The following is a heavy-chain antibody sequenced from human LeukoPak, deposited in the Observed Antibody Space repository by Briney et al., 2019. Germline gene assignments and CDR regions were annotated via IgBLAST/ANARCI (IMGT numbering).Heavy chain of an antibody. Sequence: SETLSLTCAVYGGSFSGHYWSWIRQPPGKGLEWIGEINDSGSSTDYNPSLKSRVTISVDTSKNQFSLKLSSVTAADTAVYYCARGKVATIEYWGQGTLVTVSS. CDR2: INDSGSST. D-gene: IGHD5-12*01. V-gene: IGHV4-34*01. CDR1: GGSFSGHY. CDR3: ARGKVATIEY. J-gene: IGHJ4*02.